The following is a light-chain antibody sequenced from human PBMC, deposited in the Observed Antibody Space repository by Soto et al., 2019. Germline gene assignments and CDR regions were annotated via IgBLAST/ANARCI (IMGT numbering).Light chain of an antibody. CDR3: QQYGSSHT. J-gene: IGKJ2*01. CDR2: GAS. Sequence: EIVLTQSPGTLSLSPGERATLSCRASQSVSSSYLAWYQQKPGQAPRLPIYGASSRATGIPDRFSGSGSETDFTLTISRLEPEDFAVYYCQQYGSSHTFGQGTKLEIK. V-gene: IGKV3-20*01. CDR1: QSVSSSY.